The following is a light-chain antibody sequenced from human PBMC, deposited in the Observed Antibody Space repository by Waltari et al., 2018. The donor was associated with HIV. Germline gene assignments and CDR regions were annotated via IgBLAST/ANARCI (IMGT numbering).Light chain of an antibody. CDR1: SSDVGGYNY. V-gene: IGLV2-8*01. Sequence: QSALTQPPSASGSPGQSVTISCTGTSSDVGGYNYVSWYLQRPGKAPKLVVYEVIKRPSGVPVRFSASKSGNTASLTVSGLQAEDEGDYYCCSYAGWSDSWVFGTGTKVTVL. CDR3: CSYAGWSDSWV. J-gene: IGLJ1*01. CDR2: EVI.